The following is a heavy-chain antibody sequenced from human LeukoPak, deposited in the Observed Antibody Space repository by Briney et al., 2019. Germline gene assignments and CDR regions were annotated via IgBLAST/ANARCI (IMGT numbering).Heavy chain of an antibody. CDR2: ISSSATYI. V-gene: IGHV3-21*01. J-gene: IGHJ3*02. D-gene: IGHD5-18*01. CDR3: ARVLYSYGYSEFAFDI. CDR1: GFSFSRYS. Sequence: GGSPRLSCAASGFSFSRYSMNWVRQAPGKGLEWVSSISSSATYIYYADSLKGRFTISRDNAKDSLYLHMNSLRAEDTAVYYCARVLYSYGYSEFAFDIWGQGTMVTVSS.